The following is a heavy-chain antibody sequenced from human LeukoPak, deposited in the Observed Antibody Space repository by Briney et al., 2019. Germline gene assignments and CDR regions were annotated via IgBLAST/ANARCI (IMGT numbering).Heavy chain of an antibody. J-gene: IGHJ3*02. CDR3: ARDLRFVVVVAATSAFDI. Sequence: ASVKVSCKASGYTFTGYYMHWVGQAPGQGREWMGWINPYSGGTTYAQKCQGRVTMTSDTSISTAYMELSRLRSDDTAVYYCARDLRFVVVVAATSAFDIWGQGTMVTVSS. CDR2: INPYSGGT. V-gene: IGHV1-2*02. D-gene: IGHD2-15*01. CDR1: GYTFTGYY.